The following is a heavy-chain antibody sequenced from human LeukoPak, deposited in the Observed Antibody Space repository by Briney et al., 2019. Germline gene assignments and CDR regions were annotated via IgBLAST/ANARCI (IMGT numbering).Heavy chain of an antibody. D-gene: IGHD3-22*01. CDR3: ARHTTMMGTKWFDP. Sequence: GESLKISCKGSGYSFTSYWIGWVRQMHGKGLEWMGFIYPGDSDTRYSPSFQGQVTISADKFISTAYLQWSSLKASDTAMYYCARHTTMMGTKWFDPWGQGTLVTVSS. CDR1: GYSFTSYW. CDR2: IYPGDSDT. V-gene: IGHV5-51*01. J-gene: IGHJ5*02.